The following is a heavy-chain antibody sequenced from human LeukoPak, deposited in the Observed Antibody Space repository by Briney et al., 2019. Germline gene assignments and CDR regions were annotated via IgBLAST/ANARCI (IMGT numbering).Heavy chain of an antibody. CDR3: ANLRRYDSSGYYSDY. J-gene: IGHJ4*02. CDR2: IYYSGST. V-gene: IGHV4-59*08. D-gene: IGHD3-22*01. Sequence: SETLSLTCTVSGGSISNYHWSWIRQPPGKGLEWIGYIYYSGSTNCNPSLKSRVTISVDTSKNQFSLKLSSVTAADTAVYYCANLRRYDSSGYYSDYWGQGTLVTVSP. CDR1: GGSISNYH.